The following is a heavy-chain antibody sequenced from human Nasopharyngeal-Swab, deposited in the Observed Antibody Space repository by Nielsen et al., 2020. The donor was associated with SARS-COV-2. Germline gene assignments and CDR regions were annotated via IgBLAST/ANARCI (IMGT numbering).Heavy chain of an antibody. J-gene: IGHJ4*02. CDR1: GSTFSDSA. Sequence: GESLKISCAASGSTFSDSAIHWVRQASGEGLEWVGRVRSKGNNYATAYSASVKGRFIIFRDDPTNTAYLQMNSLKTEDTAMYYCTRCGGGCYSGRDYWGQGTLVTVSS. CDR3: TRCGGGCYSGRDY. V-gene: IGHV3-73*01. CDR2: VRSKGNNYAT. D-gene: IGHD2-15*01.